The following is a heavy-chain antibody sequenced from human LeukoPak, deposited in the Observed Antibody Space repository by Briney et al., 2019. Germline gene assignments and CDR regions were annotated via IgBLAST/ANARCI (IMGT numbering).Heavy chain of an antibody. CDR1: GFTFTTYA. V-gene: IGHV3-64*01. CDR2: ISTDGGGT. J-gene: IGHJ4*02. D-gene: IGHD6-13*01. CDR3: ARYSSGSCYDY. Sequence: GGSLRLSCAASGFTFTTYAMHWVRQAPGRGLEYVSAISTDGGGTYYANSVKGRFTISRDNSKNTLYLQMGSLRVEDMAVYYCARYSSGSCYDYWGQGPLVTVSS.